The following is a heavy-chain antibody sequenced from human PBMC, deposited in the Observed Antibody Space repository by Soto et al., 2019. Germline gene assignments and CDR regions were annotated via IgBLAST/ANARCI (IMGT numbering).Heavy chain of an antibody. Sequence: GASVKVSCKASGGTFSSYAISWVRQAPGQGLEWMGGIIPIFGTANYAQKFQGRVTITADESTSTAYMELSSLRSEDTAVYYCAGLIVVVPAAHADYYGMDVWGQGTTVPVSS. CDR1: GGTFSSYA. J-gene: IGHJ6*02. CDR2: IIPIFGTA. D-gene: IGHD2-2*01. V-gene: IGHV1-69*13. CDR3: AGLIVVVPAAHADYYGMDV.